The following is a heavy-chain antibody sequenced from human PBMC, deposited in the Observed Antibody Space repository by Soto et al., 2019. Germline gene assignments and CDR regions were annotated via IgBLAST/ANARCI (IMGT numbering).Heavy chain of an antibody. D-gene: IGHD3-3*01. CDR1: GITVCSFT. CDR3: TTLGP. V-gene: IGHV1-69*02. Sequence: QAQLVQSGAVVKKPGSSVVVSCKASGITVCSFTVSWVRQAPGQGLEWMGKTAPMFNQTFYVPKFEGRVTITADTSANRVYMELTDLRFEDTAVYYCTTLGPWGQGTQVTVS. CDR2: TAPMFNQT. J-gene: IGHJ5*02.